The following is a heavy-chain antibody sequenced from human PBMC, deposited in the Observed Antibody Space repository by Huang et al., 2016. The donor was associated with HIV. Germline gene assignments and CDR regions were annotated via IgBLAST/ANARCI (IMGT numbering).Heavy chain of an antibody. CDR3: ARQRASGSTYVDS. V-gene: IGHV5-51*01. CDR1: GYKFTSYW. Sequence: EVQLVQSGAEVKKPGESLKISCKGSGYKFTSYWIAWVRQMPGKGLERMGIIYPGDLDTRDSPSFQGQVTISADKSINTAYLQWSSLKTSDTAMYFCARQRASGSTYVDSWGQGTLLTVYS. D-gene: IGHD2-15*01. CDR2: IYPGDLDT. J-gene: IGHJ4*02.